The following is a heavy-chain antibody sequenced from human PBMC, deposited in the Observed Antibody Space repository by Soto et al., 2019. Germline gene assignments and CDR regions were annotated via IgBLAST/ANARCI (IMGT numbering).Heavy chain of an antibody. V-gene: IGHV1-3*01. CDR3: ARGHEQQLVVNYFDY. J-gene: IGHJ4*02. CDR2: INAGNGNT. D-gene: IGHD6-13*01. Sequence: QVQLVQSGAEVKKPGASVKVSCKASGYTFTSYAMHWVRQAPGQRLEWMGSINAGNGNTKYSQKFQGRVTITRDTSASTAYMELSSLRSEDTAVYYCARGHEQQLVVNYFDYWGQGTLVTVSS. CDR1: GYTFTSYA.